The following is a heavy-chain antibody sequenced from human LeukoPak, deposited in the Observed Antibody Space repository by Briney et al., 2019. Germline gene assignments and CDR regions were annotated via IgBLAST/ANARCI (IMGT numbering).Heavy chain of an antibody. CDR2: ISSSGSTI. J-gene: IGHJ4*02. CDR1: GFTFSDYY. D-gene: IGHD2-15*01. Sequence: PGGSLRLSCAASGFTFSDYYMSWIRQAPGKGLEWVSYISSSGSTIYYADSVKGRFTISRDNAKNTVYLQMNTLRAEDTAVYYCAKDRWWGASDHWGQGGLVTVSS. CDR3: AKDRWWGASDH. V-gene: IGHV3-11*04.